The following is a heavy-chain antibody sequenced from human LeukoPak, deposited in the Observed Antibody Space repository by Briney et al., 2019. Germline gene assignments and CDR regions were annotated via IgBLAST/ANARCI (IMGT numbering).Heavy chain of an antibody. CDR1: GGSISSGGYS. V-gene: IGHV4-30-2*01. CDR3: ARGSSGSYAPGDFDY. CDR2: IYHSGST. J-gene: IGHJ4*02. D-gene: IGHD1-26*01. Sequence: SETLSLTCAASGGSISSGGYSWSWIRQPPGKGLEWIGYIYHSGSTYYNPSLKSRVTISVDRSKSQFSLKLSSVTAADTAVYYCARGSSGSYAPGDFDYWGQGTLVTVSS.